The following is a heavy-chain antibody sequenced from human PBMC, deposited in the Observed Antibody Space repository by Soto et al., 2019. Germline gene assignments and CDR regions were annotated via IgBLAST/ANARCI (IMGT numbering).Heavy chain of an antibody. Sequence: PGGSLRLSCAASGFTFSRYNMNWVRQAPGKGLEWVSYISSSSSTIYYADSVKGRFTISRDNAKNSLYLQMNSLRAEDTAVYYCARGDKNYYYYYMDVWGKGTTVTVSS. CDR3: ARGDKNYYYYYMDV. CDR2: ISSSSSTI. CDR1: GFTFSRYN. V-gene: IGHV3-48*01. J-gene: IGHJ6*03.